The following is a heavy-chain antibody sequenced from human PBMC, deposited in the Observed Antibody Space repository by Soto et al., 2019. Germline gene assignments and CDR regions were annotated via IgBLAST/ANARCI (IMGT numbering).Heavy chain of an antibody. CDR1: GGSISSGGYY. CDR2: IYYSGST. D-gene: IGHD3-16*02. CDR3: ARVRTTFGGVIAHFDY. Sequence: SETLSLTCTVSGGSISSGGYYWSWIRQHPGKSLEWIGYIYYSGSTYYNPSLKSRVTISVDTSKNQFSLKLSSVTAADTAVYYCARVRTTFGGVIAHFDYWGQGTLVTVSS. V-gene: IGHV4-31*03. J-gene: IGHJ4*02.